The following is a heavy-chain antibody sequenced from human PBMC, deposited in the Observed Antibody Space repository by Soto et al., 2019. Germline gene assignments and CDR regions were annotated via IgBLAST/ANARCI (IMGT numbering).Heavy chain of an antibody. CDR1: GFTFSSYA. D-gene: IGHD5-12*01. CDR2: IRGNGDPP. Sequence: GGSLRLSCSASGFTFSSYAIHCVRQAPGKGLEYVSGIRGNGDPPFYADSVKGRFTISRDNSKNTLYLQMSSLSADDTAVYYCVKSRGGNNFDFFDWGQGALVTVSS. J-gene: IGHJ4*02. CDR3: VKSRGGNNFDFFD. V-gene: IGHV3-64D*06.